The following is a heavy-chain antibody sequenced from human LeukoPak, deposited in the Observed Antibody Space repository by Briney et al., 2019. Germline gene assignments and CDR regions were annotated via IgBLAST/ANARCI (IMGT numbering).Heavy chain of an antibody. CDR1: GGSFSGYY. D-gene: IGHD5-12*01. CDR3: ARGGRPRVARLRRAFDS. Sequence: SETLSLTCAVYGGSFSGYYWRWIRQPPGKGLEWIGEINHSGSTNYNPSLTSRVPISVDTSKNQFSLKLDSVTAADPAVYYCARGGRPRVARLRRAFDSLLERAMVTDCS. J-gene: IGHJ3*02. CDR2: INHSGST. V-gene: IGHV4-34*01.